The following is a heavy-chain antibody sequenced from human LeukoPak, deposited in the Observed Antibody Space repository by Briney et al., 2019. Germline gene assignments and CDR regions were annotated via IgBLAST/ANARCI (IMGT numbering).Heavy chain of an antibody. CDR2: ISGSGAMT. D-gene: IGHD3-10*01. J-gene: IGHJ4*02. CDR1: GFTLSNHA. V-gene: IGHV3-23*01. CDR3: VKDRVDGSGSQFDS. Sequence: PGGSLRLSCAASGFTLSNHAMIWVRQAPGKGLEWVSSISGSGAMTYYADSVKGRFTISRDNAMDRLYLQMNSLRADDTAVYYCVKDRVDGSGSQFDSWGREVWSSSRQ.